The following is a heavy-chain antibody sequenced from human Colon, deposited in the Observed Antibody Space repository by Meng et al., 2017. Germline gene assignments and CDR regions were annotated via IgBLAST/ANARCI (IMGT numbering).Heavy chain of an antibody. CDR2: QLDGGAT. CDR3: ARVASHGRALLPVLFNS. V-gene: IGHV4-39*07. D-gene: IGHD3-10*02. J-gene: IGHJ4*02. CDR1: CVSISFTTTQ. Sequence: LPSQGAGHWLVMPSKAPSLSCTCACVSISFTTTQWGWFRQSPGKALGWIANQLDGGATHHNPSLKGRVTISVDTSTNQFSLNLNSLTASDTAVYYCARVASHGRALLPVLFNSWGQGTLVTVSS.